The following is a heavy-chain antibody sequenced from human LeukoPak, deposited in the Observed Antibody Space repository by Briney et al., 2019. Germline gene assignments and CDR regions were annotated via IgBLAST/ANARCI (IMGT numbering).Heavy chain of an antibody. CDR1: GGSISSGTYY. D-gene: IGHD1-26*01. Sequence: SETLSLTCTVSGGSISSGTYYWSWIRQPAGKGLEWIGRIYTSGSTNYNPSLKSRVSISVDTSKNQFSLKLSSVTAADTAVYYCARWMVGALDYWSQGTLVTVSS. V-gene: IGHV4-61*02. CDR2: IYTSGST. J-gene: IGHJ4*02. CDR3: ARWMVGALDY.